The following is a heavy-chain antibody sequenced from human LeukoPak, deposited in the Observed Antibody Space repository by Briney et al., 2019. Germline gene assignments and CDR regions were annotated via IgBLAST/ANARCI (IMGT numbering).Heavy chain of an antibody. V-gene: IGHV3-21*01. CDR1: GFTFSVYS. D-gene: IGHD3-10*02. J-gene: IGHJ6*04. Sequence: GVSLRLSCAASGFTFSVYSMNWVRQAPGKGLEWVSSISSSSSYIYYADSVKGRFTISRDNAKNSLYLQMNSLRAEDTAVYYCAELGITMIGGVWGKGTTVTISS. CDR2: ISSSSSYI. CDR3: AELGITMIGGV.